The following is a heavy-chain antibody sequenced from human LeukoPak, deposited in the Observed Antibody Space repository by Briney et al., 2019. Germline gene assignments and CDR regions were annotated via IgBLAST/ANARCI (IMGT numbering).Heavy chain of an antibody. CDR1: GFTFNTYW. J-gene: IGHJ3*01. Sequence: PGGSLRLSCVASGFTFNTYWMSWVRQAPGKGLEWVANINHDGSGKYYVDSVKSRLTISRDNAKNSLYLQMNSLRVEDTAVYYCASDPFNIAAHVAFNFWGQGTAVTVSS. CDR2: INHDGSGK. CDR3: ASDPFNIAAHVAFNF. V-gene: IGHV3-7*01. D-gene: IGHD2-21*01.